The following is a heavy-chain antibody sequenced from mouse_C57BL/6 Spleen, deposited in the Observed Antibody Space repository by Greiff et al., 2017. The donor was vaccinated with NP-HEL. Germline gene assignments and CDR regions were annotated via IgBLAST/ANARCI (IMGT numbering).Heavy chain of an antibody. V-gene: IGHV1-82*01. J-gene: IGHJ3*01. CDR2: IYPGDGDT. D-gene: IGHD2-4*01. Sequence: QVQLQQSGPELVKPGASVKISCKASGYAFSSSWMNWVKQRPGKGLEWIGRIYPGDGDTNYNGKFKGKATLTADKSSSTAYMQLSSLTSEDSAVYFCARSKYDYEAWFAYWGQGTLVTVSA. CDR3: ARSKYDYEAWFAY. CDR1: GYAFSSSW.